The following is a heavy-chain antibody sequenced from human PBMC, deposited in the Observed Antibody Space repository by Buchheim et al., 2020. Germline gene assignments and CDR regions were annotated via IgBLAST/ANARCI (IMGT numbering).Heavy chain of an antibody. V-gene: IGHV1-69*04. CDR3: ARDPYDFWSADYGMDV. J-gene: IGHJ6*02. Sequence: QVQLVQSGAEVKKPGSSVKVSCKASGGTFSSYAISWVRQAPGQGLEWMGRIIPILGIANYAQKVQSRVTITADQDTSTAYMELSSLRSEDTAVYYCARDPYDFWSADYGMDVWGQGTT. CDR2: IIPILGIA. D-gene: IGHD3-3*01. CDR1: GGTFSSYA.